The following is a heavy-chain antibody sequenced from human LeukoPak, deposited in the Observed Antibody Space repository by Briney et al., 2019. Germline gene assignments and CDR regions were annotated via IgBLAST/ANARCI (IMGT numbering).Heavy chain of an antibody. J-gene: IGHJ4*02. CDR2: IVPVLGIT. CDR1: GCTFGSFA. V-gene: IGHV1-69*04. CDR3: ARGPYSGTYYFDD. D-gene: IGHD1-26*01. Sequence: ASVKVSCKASGCTFGSFAMSWVRQAPGQGLEWMGRIVPVLGITYYAQNVQGRVAISADKSTTTAYMELSSLRSEDTAIYYCARGPYSGTYYFDDWGQGTLVTVSS.